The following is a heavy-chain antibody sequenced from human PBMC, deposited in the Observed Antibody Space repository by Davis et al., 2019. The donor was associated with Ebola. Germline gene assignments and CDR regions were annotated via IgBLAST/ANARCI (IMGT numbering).Heavy chain of an antibody. J-gene: IGHJ5*02. Sequence: SETLSLTCTVSGCSISSYYWSWIRQPPGKGLEWVGYIYYSGSTNYNPSLTSRVTISVDTSKNQFSLKLSSVTAAAAAVYYCARDRRNNWFDPWGQGTLVTVSS. CDR2: IYYSGST. CDR3: ARDRRNNWFDP. CDR1: GCSISSYY. V-gene: IGHV4-59*01.